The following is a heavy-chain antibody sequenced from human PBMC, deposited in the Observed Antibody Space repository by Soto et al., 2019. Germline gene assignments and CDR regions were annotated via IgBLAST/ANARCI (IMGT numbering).Heavy chain of an antibody. CDR2: ISGSNNNI. Sequence: LSLTCAASGFTLRNYEMNWVRQAPGKGLEWISKISGSNNNIYYADSVRGRFTISRDNAKNSLYLQMNSLRAEDTAIYYCASERLCGADCYFFDNWGQGTQVTVSS. CDR3: ASERLCGADCYFFDN. D-gene: IGHD2-21*02. V-gene: IGHV3-48*03. J-gene: IGHJ4*02. CDR1: GFTLRNYE.